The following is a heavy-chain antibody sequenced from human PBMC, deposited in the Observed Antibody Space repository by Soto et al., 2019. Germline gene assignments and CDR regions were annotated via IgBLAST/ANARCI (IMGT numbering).Heavy chain of an antibody. J-gene: IGHJ4*02. CDR2: INHSGST. D-gene: IGHD4-17*01. CDR3: ARVRANGYGGPFDY. V-gene: IGHV4-34*01. CDR1: GGSFSGYY. Sequence: SETLSRTCAVYGGSFSGYYWSWIRQPPGKGLEWIGEINHSGSTNYNPSLKSRVTISVDTSKNQFSLKLSSVTAADTAVYYCARVRANGYGGPFDYWGQGTLVTVSS.